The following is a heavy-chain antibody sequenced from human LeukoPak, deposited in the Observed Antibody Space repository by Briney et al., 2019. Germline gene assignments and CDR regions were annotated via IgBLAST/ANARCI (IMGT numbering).Heavy chain of an antibody. D-gene: IGHD1-26*01. J-gene: IGHJ4*02. Sequence: PSETLSLTCTVSGGSVGSGSYYWSWIRQPPGKGLEWIGYIYYSGSTNYNPSLKSRVTISVDTSKNQFSLKLSSVTAADTAVYYCARTRPPRWVGGYFDYWGQGTLVTVSS. CDR1: GGSVGSGSYY. CDR3: ARTRPPRWVGGYFDY. CDR2: IYYSGST. V-gene: IGHV4-61*01.